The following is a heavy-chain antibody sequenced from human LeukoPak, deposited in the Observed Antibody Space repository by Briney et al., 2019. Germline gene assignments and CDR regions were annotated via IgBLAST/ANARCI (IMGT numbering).Heavy chain of an antibody. CDR3: ARFSGSGKGSGFDY. CDR1: GFTFSSYW. J-gene: IGHJ4*02. D-gene: IGHD3-10*01. V-gene: IGHV3-7*01. Sequence: GGSLRLSCAASGFTFSSYWMSWVRQAPGKGLEWVANIKQDGSEKYYVDSVKGRFTISRDNAKNSLYLQMNSLRAEDTAVYYCARFSGSGKGSGFDYWGQGTLVTVSS. CDR2: IKQDGSEK.